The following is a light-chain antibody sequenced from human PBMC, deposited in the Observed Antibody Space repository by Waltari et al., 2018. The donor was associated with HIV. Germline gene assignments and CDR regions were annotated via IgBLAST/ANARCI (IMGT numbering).Light chain of an antibody. J-gene: IGLJ2*01. Sequence: SYELTQPPSVSVSPGQTASITCSGDKLGDKYACWYQQKPGQSPVLVIYQDSKRPSGLPERFSGSNSGNTGTLTISGSQAMDEADYYCQAWDSSTAKVVFGGGTKLTVL. V-gene: IGLV3-1*01. CDR3: QAWDSSTAKVV. CDR1: KLGDKY. CDR2: QDS.